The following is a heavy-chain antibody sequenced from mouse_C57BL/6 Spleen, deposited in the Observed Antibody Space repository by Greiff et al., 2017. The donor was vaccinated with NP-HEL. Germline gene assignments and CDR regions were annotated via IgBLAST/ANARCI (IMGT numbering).Heavy chain of an antibody. J-gene: IGHJ3*01. Sequence: VKLQQPGAELVRPGTSVKLSCKASGYTFTSYWMHWVKQRPGQGLEWIGVIDPSDSYTNYNQKFKGKATLTVDTSSSTAYMQLSSLTSEDSAVYYCARGAMVTPFAYWGQGTLVTVSA. CDR3: ARGAMVTPFAY. CDR2: IDPSDSYT. CDR1: GYTFTSYW. V-gene: IGHV1-59*01. D-gene: IGHD2-2*01.